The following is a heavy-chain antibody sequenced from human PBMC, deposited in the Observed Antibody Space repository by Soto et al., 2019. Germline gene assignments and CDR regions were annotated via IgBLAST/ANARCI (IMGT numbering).Heavy chain of an antibody. Sequence: PSETLSLTCTVSGGSISSYYWSLIRQPPGKGLECIWYIYYSGSTNYNPSLKSRVTISVDTSKNKFSLKLSSVTAADTAVYYCEIIAGALGWFDAWGQGSMVILSS. CDR3: EIIAGALGWFDA. CDR1: GGSISSYY. J-gene: IGHJ5*02. CDR2: IYYSGST. D-gene: IGHD3-16*01. V-gene: IGHV4-59*01.